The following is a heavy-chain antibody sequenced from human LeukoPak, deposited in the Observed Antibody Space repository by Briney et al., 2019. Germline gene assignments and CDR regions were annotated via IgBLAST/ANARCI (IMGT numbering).Heavy chain of an antibody. CDR3: VKDQGECPGSRCYLRFLEY. J-gene: IGHJ4*02. V-gene: IGHV3-30*02. Sequence: GGSLRLSRAASGFNFSIYGMHWVRQAPGKGLEWVTFVRYYQSATVYAASVQGRFAISRDNSKNTVYLQMNSLRVEDTALYFCVKDQGECPGSRCYLRFLEYWGQGTLVIVSS. CDR1: GFNFSIYG. CDR2: VRYYQSAT. D-gene: IGHD3-3*01.